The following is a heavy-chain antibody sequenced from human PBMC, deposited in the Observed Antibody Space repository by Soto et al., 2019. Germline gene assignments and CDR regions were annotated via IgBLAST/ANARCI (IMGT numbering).Heavy chain of an antibody. V-gene: IGHV4-31*03. J-gene: IGHJ6*02. CDR2: IYYSGST. CDR1: GGTMSIGGYY. Sequence: PSXTLSLTCTVSGGTMSIGGYYWSWIRQHPGKPRQWIGYIYYSGSTYYNPSLKSRVTISVDTSKNQFSLKLSSVTAADTAVYYCARRRGTAMRENYYYYGMDVWGQGTTVTVSS. D-gene: IGHD5-18*01. CDR3: ARRRGTAMRENYYYYGMDV.